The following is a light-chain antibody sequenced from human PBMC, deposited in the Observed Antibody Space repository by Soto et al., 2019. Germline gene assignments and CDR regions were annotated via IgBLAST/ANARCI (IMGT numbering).Light chain of an antibody. V-gene: IGKV1-12*01. CDR2: AES. CDR3: QKANTFPLT. Sequence: DIQMTQSPSAVSASVGDRVTITCRASQDINNRLGWYQQKTGKAPKLLIYAESNLQSGVPSRFSGSGSGTDLTLTISRLQPEDFATYYCQKANTFPLTCGGGTKVDIK. CDR1: QDINNR. J-gene: IGKJ4*01.